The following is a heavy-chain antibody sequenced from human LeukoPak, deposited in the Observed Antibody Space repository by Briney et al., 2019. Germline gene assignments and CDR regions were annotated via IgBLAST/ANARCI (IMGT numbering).Heavy chain of an antibody. CDR3: ARLINGGRAFDI. CDR2: ITPSNGGT. D-gene: IGHD3-16*01. CDR1: GYILTAYY. V-gene: IGHV1-2*02. Sequence: ASVKVSCKASGYILTAYYMHWVRQAPGQGLEWMGWITPSNGGTNYAQNFQGRVIITSDTSMSTAYMELSSLRSDDTAAYYCARLINGGRAFDIWGQGTMVTVSS. J-gene: IGHJ3*02.